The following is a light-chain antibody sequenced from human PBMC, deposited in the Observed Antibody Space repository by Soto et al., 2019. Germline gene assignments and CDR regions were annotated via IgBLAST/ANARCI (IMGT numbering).Light chain of an antibody. Sequence: QSALTQPHSVSGSPGQSVTISCTGTSSDIGRFSYVTWYQQHPGKAPTLMIYDVNKRPSGVPDRFSGSKSGNTASLTISGLQPKDEADYYCCSYAGSSTYVFGPGTKLTVL. CDR3: CSYAGSSTYV. CDR2: DVN. V-gene: IGLV2-11*01. CDR1: SSDIGRFSY. J-gene: IGLJ1*01.